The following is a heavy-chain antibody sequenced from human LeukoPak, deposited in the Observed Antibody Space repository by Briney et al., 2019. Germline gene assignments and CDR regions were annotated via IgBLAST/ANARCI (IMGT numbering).Heavy chain of an antibody. V-gene: IGHV1-2*07. CDR2: INPNSGGT. D-gene: IGHD3-10*01. CDR1: GYTFTGYY. CDR3: ARPKGFGETHDAFDI. J-gene: IGHJ3*02. Sequence: ASVKVSCKASGYTFTGYYMHWVRQAPGQGLEWMGWINPNSGGTNYAHKFQGRVTMTRAASISPAYMELSRLRSDDTAVYYCARPKGFGETHDAFDIWGQGTMVTVSS.